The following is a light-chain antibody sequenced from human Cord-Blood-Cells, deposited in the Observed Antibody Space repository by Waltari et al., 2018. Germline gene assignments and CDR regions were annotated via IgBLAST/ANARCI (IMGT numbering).Light chain of an antibody. J-gene: IGLJ2*01. CDR2: EFS. CDR3: SSYTSISTVV. Sequence: QSALTQPASVSGSPGQSITISCTGTSSDVGGYNYVSWYQQHPGKDPKHMIYEFSNRPAGVSNRFSGSKSGNTASLTISGLQAEDEADYYCSSYTSISTVVFGGGTKLTVL. CDR1: SSDVGGYNY. V-gene: IGLV2-14*01.